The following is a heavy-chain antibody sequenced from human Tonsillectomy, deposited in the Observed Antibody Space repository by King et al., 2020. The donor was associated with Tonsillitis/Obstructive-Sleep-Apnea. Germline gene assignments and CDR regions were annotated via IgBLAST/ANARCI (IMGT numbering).Heavy chain of an antibody. CDR1: GFTFGDYA. CDR3: ATLQLERLGGYYYYKDV. CDR2: IRSKAYGGTT. J-gene: IGHJ6*03. D-gene: IGHD1-1*01. V-gene: IGHV3-49*04. Sequence: VQLVQSGGGLVQPGRSLRLPCTASGFTFGDYAMSWVRQAPGKGLEWVGFIRSKAYGGTTEYAASVKGRFTISRDDSKRIAYLQMNSLKIEDTDVYYCATLQLERLGGYYYYKDVWGKGTTVTVSS.